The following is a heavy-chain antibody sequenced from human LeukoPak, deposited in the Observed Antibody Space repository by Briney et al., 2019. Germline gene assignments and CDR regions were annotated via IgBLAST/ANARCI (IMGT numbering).Heavy chain of an antibody. CDR1: GFTFSSYA. D-gene: IGHD2-8*01. CDR3: ADPGVGY. CDR2: ITWGRDNL. J-gene: IGHJ4*02. V-gene: IGHV3-21*01. Sequence: GGSLRLSCAASGFTFSSYAMSWVRQAPGKGLEWVSGITWGRDNLAYAASVKGRFTISRDNAQNSVYLQMNSLRPEDTAVYYCADPGVGYWGQGTLVTVSS.